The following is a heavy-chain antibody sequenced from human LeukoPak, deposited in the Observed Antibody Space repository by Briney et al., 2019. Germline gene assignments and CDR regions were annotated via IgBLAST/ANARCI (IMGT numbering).Heavy chain of an antibody. J-gene: IGHJ5*02. D-gene: IGHD6-19*01. CDR2: ISYDGGNK. Sequence: GRSLRLSCAASGFTFSSYGMRWVRQAPGKGLEWVAVISYDGGNKYYADSVKGRFTISRDNSKNTLYLQMNSLRAEDTAVYYCAKQAVAGPMNWFDPWGQGTLVTVSS. CDR1: GFTFSSYG. V-gene: IGHV3-30*18. CDR3: AKQAVAGPMNWFDP.